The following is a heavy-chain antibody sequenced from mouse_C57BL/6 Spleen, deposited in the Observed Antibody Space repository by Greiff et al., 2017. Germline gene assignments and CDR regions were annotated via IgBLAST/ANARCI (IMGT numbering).Heavy chain of an antibody. J-gene: IGHJ1*03. CDR3: ARPITTVVARYFDV. V-gene: IGHV1-61*01. D-gene: IGHD1-1*01. Sequence: QVQLQQPGAELVRPGSSVKLSCKASGYTFTSYWMDWVKQRPGQGLEWIGNIYPSDSETHYNQKFKDKATLTVDKSASTAYMQLSSLTSEDSAVYYCARPITTVVARYFDVWCTGTTVTVSS. CDR1: GYTFTSYW. CDR2: IYPSDSET.